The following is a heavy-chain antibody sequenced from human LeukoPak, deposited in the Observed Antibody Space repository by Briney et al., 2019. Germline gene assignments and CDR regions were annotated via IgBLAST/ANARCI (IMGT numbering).Heavy chain of an antibody. D-gene: IGHD6-13*01. Sequence: GGSLTLSCAASGFTFSDYYMSWIRQAPGKGLEWVSYISSSGSTIYYADSVKGRFTFSRDNAKNSLQLQLNSLRAEDTALYYCAKAGWALSAPRRGIGWFDPWGQGTGVSVSS. J-gene: IGHJ5*02. V-gene: IGHV3-11*01. CDR3: AKAGWALSAPRRGIGWFDP. CDR2: ISSSGSTI. CDR1: GFTFSDYY.